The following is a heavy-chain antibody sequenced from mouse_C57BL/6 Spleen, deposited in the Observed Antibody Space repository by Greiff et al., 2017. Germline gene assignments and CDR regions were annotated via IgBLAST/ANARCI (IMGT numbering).Heavy chain of an antibody. V-gene: IGHV5-16*01. CDR1: GFTFSDYY. CDR3: ARALDGGYYCDD. J-gene: IGHJ2*01. CDR2: INYDGSST. Sequence: EVQRVESEGGLVQPGSSMKLSCTASGFTFSDYYMAWVRQVPEKGLEWVANINYDGSSTYYLDSLKSRFIISRDNAKNILYLQMSSLKSEDTATYYCARALDGGYYCDDWGQGTTLTVSS.